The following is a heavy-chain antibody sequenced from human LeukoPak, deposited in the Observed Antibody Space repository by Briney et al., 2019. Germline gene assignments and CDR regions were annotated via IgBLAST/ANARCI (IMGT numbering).Heavy chain of an antibody. D-gene: IGHD2-2*01. CDR1: GYSFTNYW. CDR2: IYPGDSDT. Sequence: GESLKISCKGSGYSFTNYWIGWVRQMPGKGLEWMGIIYPGDSDTKYSPSFRGQVTISADKSITTAYLQWSSLKASDTAMYYCARTYCSSTSCYDWFDPWGQGTLVTVSS. J-gene: IGHJ5*02. V-gene: IGHV5-51*01. CDR3: ARTYCSSTSCYDWFDP.